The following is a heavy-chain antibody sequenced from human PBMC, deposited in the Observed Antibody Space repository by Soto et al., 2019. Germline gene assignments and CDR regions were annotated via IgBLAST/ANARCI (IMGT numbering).Heavy chain of an antibody. V-gene: IGHV4-61*01. D-gene: IGHD4-17*01. CDR3: ARTTSVPNTLRSRYYFDY. CDR2: IYYSGTT. Sequence: PSETLSLTCSVSGASVSDKTFYWSWLRQSPGKGLEWIGYIYYSGTTNYNPSLKGRFTISVDTSKNQFSLRLNSVTAADTALYYCARTTSVPNTLRSRYYFDYWGQGMLVTVSS. CDR1: GASVSDKTFY. J-gene: IGHJ4*02.